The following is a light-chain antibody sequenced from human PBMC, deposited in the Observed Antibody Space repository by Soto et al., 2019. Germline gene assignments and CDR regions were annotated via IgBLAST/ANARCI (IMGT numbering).Light chain of an antibody. CDR3: MQAARWPYT. Sequence: EVVMTQFPLSLPVTLGQPASISCRSSQRFEYSDGTTYFNWFYQRPGQSPRRLIYKVSNRDSGVPDRFSGSGSGTDFTLKISRVEAEDVGVYFCMQAARWPYTFGQGTKLEIK. J-gene: IGKJ2*01. CDR2: KVS. CDR1: QRFEYSDGTTY. V-gene: IGKV2-30*01.